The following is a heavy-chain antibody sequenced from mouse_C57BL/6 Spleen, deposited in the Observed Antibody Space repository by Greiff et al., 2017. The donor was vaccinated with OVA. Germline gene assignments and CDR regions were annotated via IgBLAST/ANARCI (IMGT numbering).Heavy chain of an antibody. D-gene: IGHD1-1*02. CDR1: GYTFTDYE. CDR2: IDPETGGT. V-gene: IGHV1-15*01. J-gene: IGHJ2*01. Sequence: VQLQQSGAELVRPGASVTLSCKASGYTFTDYEMHWVKQTPVHGLEWIGAIDPETGGTAYNQKFKGKAILTADKSTSTAYLELSSLTSEDSAVYYCTRDNGSYPFDDWGKGTTLTVSS. CDR3: TRDNGSYPFDD.